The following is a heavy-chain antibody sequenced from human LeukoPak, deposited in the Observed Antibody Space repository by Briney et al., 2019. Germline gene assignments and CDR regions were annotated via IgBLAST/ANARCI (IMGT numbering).Heavy chain of an antibody. CDR1: GYTFTSYD. J-gene: IGHJ3*02. Sequence: GSSVKVSCKASGYTFTSYDINWVRQATGQGLEWMGWMNPSSGNTGYAQKFQGRVTMTRNTSISTAYMELSRLRSEDTAVYYCARRSKSSGEKGLGDAFDIWGQGTMVTVSS. CDR2: MNPSSGNT. CDR3: ARRSKSSGEKGLGDAFDI. V-gene: IGHV1-8*01. D-gene: IGHD3-22*01.